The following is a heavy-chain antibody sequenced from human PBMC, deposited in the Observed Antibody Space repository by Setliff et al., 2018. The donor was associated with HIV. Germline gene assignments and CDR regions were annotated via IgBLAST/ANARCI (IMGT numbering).Heavy chain of an antibody. CDR2: IHHSGTT. V-gene: IGHV4-38-2*02. D-gene: IGHD3-3*01. Sequence: SETLSLTCAVSGYSISSGYYWAWIRQSPGKGLDWIGSIHHSGTTYYNPSLKSRVTISVDTSKNQFSLKLSSVTAADTAVDYCARDRKSLGYNFWSGFRPDAAFDIWGQGTMVTVSS. CDR1: GYSISSGYY. J-gene: IGHJ3*02. CDR3: ARDRKSLGYNFWSGFRPDAAFDI.